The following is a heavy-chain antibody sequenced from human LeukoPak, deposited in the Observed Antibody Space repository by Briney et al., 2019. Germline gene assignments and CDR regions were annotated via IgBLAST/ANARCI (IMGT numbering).Heavy chain of an antibody. CDR1: GFTFSSYS. CDR3: ARQVPPGSSVCFDP. CDR2: ISSSSSTI. D-gene: IGHD3-10*01. Sequence: GGSLRLSCAASGFTFSSYSMNWVRQAPGKGLEWVSYISSSSSTIYYADSVKGRFTISRDNAKNSLYLQMNSLRDEDTAVYYCARQVPPGSSVCFDPWGQGTLVTVSS. J-gene: IGHJ5*02. V-gene: IGHV3-48*02.